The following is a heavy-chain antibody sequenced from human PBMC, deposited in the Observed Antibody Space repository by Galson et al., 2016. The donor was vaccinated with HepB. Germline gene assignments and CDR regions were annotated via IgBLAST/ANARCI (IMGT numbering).Heavy chain of an antibody. CDR2: INPGNGDT. Sequence: SVKVSCKASGYTFTSYTIHWVRQAPGQRLEWMGWINPGNGDTKYSQKFQGRVTISRDTSASTAYMELSSLISEDTAVYYCAREGSYYTLDYWGQGTLVTVSS. V-gene: IGHV1-3*01. CDR1: GYTFTSYT. J-gene: IGHJ4*02. D-gene: IGHD1-26*01. CDR3: AREGSYYTLDY.